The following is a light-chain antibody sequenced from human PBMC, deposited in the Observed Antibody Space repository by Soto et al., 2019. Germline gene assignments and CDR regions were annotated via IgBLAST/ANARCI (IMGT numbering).Light chain of an antibody. CDR2: DVS. V-gene: IGLV2-14*01. CDR1: SSDVGGYNS. Sequence: QSALTQPASVSGSPGQSITISCTGTSSDVGGYNSVSWYQQHPGKVPKIMIYDVSIRPSGVPDRFSGSKSGNTASLTISGHQDEDEADYYCSSYTSIPALVFGTGTKLTVL. CDR3: SSYTSIPALV. J-gene: IGLJ1*01.